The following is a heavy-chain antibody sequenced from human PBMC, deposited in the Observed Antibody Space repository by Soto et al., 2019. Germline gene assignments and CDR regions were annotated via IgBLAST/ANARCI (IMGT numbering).Heavy chain of an antibody. Sequence: EVQLLECGGGLVQPGGSLRLSCAASGFTFSSYAMSWVRQAPGKGLEWVSAISGSGGSTYYADSVKGRFTIYRDNSKNTLYLHMNSLRAEDTAVYYCSKVVVVAATPIYWGHESLVTVSS. CDR3: SKVVVVAATPIY. CDR1: GFTFSSYA. V-gene: IGHV3-23*01. J-gene: IGHJ4*01. D-gene: IGHD2-15*01. CDR2: ISGSGGST.